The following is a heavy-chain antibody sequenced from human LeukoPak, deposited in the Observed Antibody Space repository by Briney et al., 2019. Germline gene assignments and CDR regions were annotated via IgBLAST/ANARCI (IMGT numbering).Heavy chain of an antibody. CDR1: GYSISSGNY. D-gene: IGHD3-10*02. CDR2: IYHSGST. CDR3: AELGITMIGGV. V-gene: IGHV4-38-2*01. Sequence: PSETLSLTCSVSGYSISSGNYWGWIRLPPGKGLQWIGSIYHSGSTYYNPSLKSRVTISVDTSKNQFSLKLSSVTAADTAVYYCAELGITMIGGVWGKGTTVTISS. J-gene: IGHJ6*04.